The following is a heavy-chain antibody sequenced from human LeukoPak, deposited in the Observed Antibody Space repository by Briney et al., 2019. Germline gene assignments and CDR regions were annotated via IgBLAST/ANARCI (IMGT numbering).Heavy chain of an antibody. CDR3: AREKYSSSEGFDP. D-gene: IGHD6-13*01. J-gene: IGHJ5*02. V-gene: IGHV1-2*02. CDR2: INPNSADT. Sequence: ASVKVSCKASGYTFSGYYMHWVRQAPGQGLEWMGWINPNSADTKYAQKFQGRVTMTRDTSISTAYMELTGLTSDDTAVYYCAREKYSSSEGFDPWGQGTLVTVSS. CDR1: GYTFSGYY.